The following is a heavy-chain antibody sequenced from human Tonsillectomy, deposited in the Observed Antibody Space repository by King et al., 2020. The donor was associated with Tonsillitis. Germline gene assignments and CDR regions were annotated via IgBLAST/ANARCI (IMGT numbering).Heavy chain of an antibody. V-gene: IGHV4-39*01. CDR2: IYYSGST. Sequence: QLQESGPGLVKPSETLSLTCTVSGGSISSSSYYWGWIRQPPGKGLEWIGSIYYSGSTYYNLSLKSRVTLSVDTSKNQFSLKLSSVTAADTAVYYCARLNGDDEESSGEYADGDGDLGGRGTRGT. CDR1: GGSISSSSYY. D-gene: IGHD2-15*01. J-gene: IGHJ2*01. CDR3: ARLNGDDEESSGEYADGDGDL.